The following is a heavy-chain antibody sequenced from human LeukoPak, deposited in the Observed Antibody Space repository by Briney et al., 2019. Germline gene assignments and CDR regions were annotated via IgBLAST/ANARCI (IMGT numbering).Heavy chain of an antibody. D-gene: IGHD3-22*01. J-gene: IGHJ3*02. V-gene: IGHV3-30*18. CDR1: GFTFSSYG. Sequence: GRSLRLSCAASGFTFSSYGMHWVRQAPGKGLEWVALISYDGSNKYYADSVQGRFTISRDTSKNTLYLQMNRLRAEDTAVYYCAEHDDTHAFDIWGQGTLVTVSS. CDR2: ISYDGSNK. CDR3: AEHDDTHAFDI.